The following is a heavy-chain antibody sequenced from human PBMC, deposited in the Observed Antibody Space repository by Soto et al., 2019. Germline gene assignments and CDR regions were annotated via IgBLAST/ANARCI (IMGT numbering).Heavy chain of an antibody. CDR2: IWYDGSNK. Sequence: QVQLVESGGGVVQPGRSLRLSCAASGFTFSSYGMHWVRQAPGKGLEWVAVIWYDGSNKYYADSVKGRFTISRDNSKNTLYLQMNSLRDEDTAVYYCASEYCSGGRCYYYGMEVWGQGTTVTVSS. D-gene: IGHD2-15*01. CDR1: GFTFSSYG. CDR3: ASEYCSGGRCYYYGMEV. V-gene: IGHV3-33*01. J-gene: IGHJ6*02.